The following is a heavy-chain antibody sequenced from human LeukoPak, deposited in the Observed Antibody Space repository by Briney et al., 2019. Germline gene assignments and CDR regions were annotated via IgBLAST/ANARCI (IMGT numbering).Heavy chain of an antibody. CDR3: ARDAGHQVSRRNYYAMDV. V-gene: IGHV4-39*07. D-gene: IGHD2-2*01. CDR1: GGSISSSTYY. Sequence: SETLSLTCTVSGGSISSSTYYWGWVRQPPGKGLEWIGRMYYSGSTYYNPSLRSRVTISVDTSKNQYSLKLSSVTAADTAVYYCARDAGHQVSRRNYYAMDVWGQGTTVTVSS. CDR2: MYYSGST. J-gene: IGHJ6*02.